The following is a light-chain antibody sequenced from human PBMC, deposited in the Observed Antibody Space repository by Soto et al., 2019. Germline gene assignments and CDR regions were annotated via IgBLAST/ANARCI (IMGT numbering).Light chain of an antibody. CDR1: QSVGTY. Sequence: EIVLTQSPDTLSLFPGERATLSCRASQSVGTYLVWYQQKPGQAPRLLIYGASNRATGIPARFSGSGSGTDFTLTISSLEPEDFAVYYCQQRSNGFGQGTKLEIK. J-gene: IGKJ2*01. CDR3: QQRSNG. V-gene: IGKV3-11*01. CDR2: GAS.